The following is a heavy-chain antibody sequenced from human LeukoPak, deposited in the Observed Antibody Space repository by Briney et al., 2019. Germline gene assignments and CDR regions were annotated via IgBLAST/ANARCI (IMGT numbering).Heavy chain of an antibody. J-gene: IGHJ6*04. V-gene: IGHV1-69*13. D-gene: IGHD6-19*01. Sequence: SVKVSCKASAGTFSSYAISWVRQAPGQGLEWMGGIIPIFGTANYAQKFQGRVTITADESTSTAYMELSSLRSEDTAVYYCATRTNSSGWTYYYYGMDVWGKGTTVTVSS. CDR2: IIPIFGTA. CDR3: ATRTNSSGWTYYYYGMDV. CDR1: AGTFSSYA.